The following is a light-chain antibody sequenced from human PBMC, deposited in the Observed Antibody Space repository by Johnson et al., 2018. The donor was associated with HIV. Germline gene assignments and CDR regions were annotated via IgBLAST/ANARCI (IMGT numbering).Light chain of an antibody. Sequence: QPVLTQPPSVSAAPGQKVTISCSGSSSNIGNNDVSWYQQLPGTAPKLLICENNKRPSGIPDRFSGSKSGTSATLGITGLPTGDEADYYCATWDTGLSAGVFGTGTKVTVL. CDR3: ATWDTGLSAGV. CDR1: SSNIGNND. V-gene: IGLV1-51*02. CDR2: ENN. J-gene: IGLJ1*01.